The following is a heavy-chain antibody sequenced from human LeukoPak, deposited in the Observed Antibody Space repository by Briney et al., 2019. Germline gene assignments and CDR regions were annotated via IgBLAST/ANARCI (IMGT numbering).Heavy chain of an antibody. V-gene: IGHV1-24*01. Sequence: ALVKVSCKVSGYTLTELSMHWVRQAPGKGLEWVGGFDPEDGETIYAQKFQGRVTMTEDTSTDTAYMELSSLRSEDTAVYYCATDADIVATGVFDYWGQGTLVTVSS. CDR2: FDPEDGET. D-gene: IGHD5-12*01. CDR3: ATDADIVATGVFDY. CDR1: GYTLTELS. J-gene: IGHJ4*02.